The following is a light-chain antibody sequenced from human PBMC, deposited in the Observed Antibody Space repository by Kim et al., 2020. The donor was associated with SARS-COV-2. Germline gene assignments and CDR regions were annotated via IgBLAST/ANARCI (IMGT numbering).Light chain of an antibody. V-gene: IGLV2-14*04. J-gene: IGLJ3*02. CDR2: DVS. CDR3: SSYTSSSTFEV. Sequence: SITISCTGTSSDVGGYNYVSWYQQHPGKAPKLMIYDVSKRPSGVSNRFSGSKSGNTASLTISGLQAEDEADYYCSSYTSSSTFEVFGGGTQLIVL. CDR1: SSDVGGYNY.